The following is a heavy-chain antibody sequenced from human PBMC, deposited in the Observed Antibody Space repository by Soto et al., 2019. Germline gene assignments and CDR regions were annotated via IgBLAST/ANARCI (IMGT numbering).Heavy chain of an antibody. Sequence: EVQLVESGGGLVQPGGSLRLSCAASGFTFSSYEMNWVRQAPGKGLEWVSYISSSGSTMYYADSVKGRFTISRNNAKNLLYLQMNSLRAEDKAVYYCARDRGSSWLDYWGQGTLVTVSS. V-gene: IGHV3-48*03. CDR2: ISSSGSTM. J-gene: IGHJ4*02. CDR1: GFTFSSYE. CDR3: ARDRGSSWLDY. D-gene: IGHD6-13*01.